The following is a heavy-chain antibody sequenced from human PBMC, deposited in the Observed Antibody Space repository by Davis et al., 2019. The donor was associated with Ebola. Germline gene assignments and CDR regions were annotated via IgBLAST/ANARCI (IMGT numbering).Heavy chain of an antibody. Sequence: GGSLRLSCADSVITFSSYAMSWVRQTPGKGLEWVSAISGSGGSTYYAGSVKGRFTISRDNSKNTLYLQMNSLRAEDTAVYYCARGSLQLAVAASIDYWGQGTLVTVSS. V-gene: IGHV3-23*01. CDR3: ARGSLQLAVAASIDY. J-gene: IGHJ4*02. CDR1: VITFSSYA. D-gene: IGHD6-19*01. CDR2: ISGSGGST.